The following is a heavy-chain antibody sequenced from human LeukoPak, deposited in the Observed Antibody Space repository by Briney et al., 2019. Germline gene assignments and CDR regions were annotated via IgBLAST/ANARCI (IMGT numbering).Heavy chain of an antibody. J-gene: IGHJ4*02. CDR2: INPNSGGT. CDR1: GYTFTGYY. V-gene: IGHV1-2*02. D-gene: IGHD6-19*01. CDR3: ARSYSSDIIDY. Sequence: GASVKVSCKASGYTFTGYYMHWVRQAPGQGLEWMGWINPNSGGTNYAQKFQGRVTMTRDTSISTAYMALSKLRSDDTAVYYCARSYSSDIIDYWGQGTLVTVSS.